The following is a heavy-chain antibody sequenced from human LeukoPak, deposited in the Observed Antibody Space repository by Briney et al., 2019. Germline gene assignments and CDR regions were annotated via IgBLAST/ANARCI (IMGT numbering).Heavy chain of an antibody. V-gene: IGHV3-11*01. CDR1: GFTFSDYY. CDR2: ISSSGSTI. J-gene: IGHJ4*02. CDR3: AKDHRYSYGYGEFDY. D-gene: IGHD5-18*01. Sequence: GGSLRLSCAASGFTFSDYYMSWIRQAPGKGLEWVSSISSSGSTIYYADSVKGRFTISRDNAKSSLYLQMNSLRAEDTAVYYCAKDHRYSYGYGEFDYWGQGTLVTVSS.